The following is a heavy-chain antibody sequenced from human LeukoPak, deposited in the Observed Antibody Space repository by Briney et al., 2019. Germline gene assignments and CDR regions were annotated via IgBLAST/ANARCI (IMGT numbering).Heavy chain of an antibody. D-gene: IGHD1-26*01. CDR2: ISRDVDLT. J-gene: IGHJ4*02. Sequence: RRSLRLSCAASGFTSADYAIPWGRQAPGPRLEWVSLISRDVDLTYYADSVKGLFTISRDNSKNSLYLQMNSLRAEDTALYYCARAGGLLSSFDYWGERNLVTVSS. CDR3: ARAGGLLSSFDY. CDR1: GFTSADYA. V-gene: IGHV3-43D*03.